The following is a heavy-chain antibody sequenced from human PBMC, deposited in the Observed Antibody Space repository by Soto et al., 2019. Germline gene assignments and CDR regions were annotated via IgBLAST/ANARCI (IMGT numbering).Heavy chain of an antibody. CDR2: ISYDGNNK. V-gene: IGHV3-30*18. CDR1: GFTFSTFG. CDR3: AKDLQAYGDYDYYCYGLDV. Sequence: ESGGGVVPPGASLRLSCAASGFTFSTFGMHWVRQTPGKGLEWVAVISYDGNNKVYADSVKGRFTISRDNFKNTVDLVLNNLKVDDTAGYYCAKDLQAYGDYDYYCYGLDVWVQGATVSVSS. D-gene: IGHD4-17*01. J-gene: IGHJ6*02.